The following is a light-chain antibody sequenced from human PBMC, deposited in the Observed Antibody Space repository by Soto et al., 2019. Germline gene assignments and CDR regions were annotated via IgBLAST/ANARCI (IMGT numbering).Light chain of an antibody. CDR1: QGISSA. V-gene: IGKV1D-13*01. CDR2: DAS. J-gene: IGKJ4*01. Sequence: AIQLTQSPSSLSASVGDRVTITCRASQGISSALAWYQQKPGKAPKLLIYDASSLEIGVPSRFSGSGSGTDFTLTISSLQPEDFATYYCQQFNNYPHFGGGTKVEIK. CDR3: QQFNNYPH.